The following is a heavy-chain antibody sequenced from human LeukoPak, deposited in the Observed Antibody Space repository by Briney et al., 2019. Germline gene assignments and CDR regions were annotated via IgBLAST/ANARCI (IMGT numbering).Heavy chain of an antibody. V-gene: IGHV3-33*01. Sequence: GGSLRLSCAASGFTFSSYGMHWVRQAPGKGLEWVAVIWYDGSNKYYADSVKGRFTISRDNSKNTLYLQMNSLRAEDTAVYYCARDRQDYYDSSGTLDYWGQGTLVPSPQ. CDR3: ARDRQDYYDSSGTLDY. J-gene: IGHJ4*02. D-gene: IGHD3-22*01. CDR1: GFTFSSYG. CDR2: IWYDGSNK.